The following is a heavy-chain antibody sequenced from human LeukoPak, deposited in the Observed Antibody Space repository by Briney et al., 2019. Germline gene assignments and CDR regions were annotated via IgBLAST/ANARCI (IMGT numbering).Heavy chain of an antibody. V-gene: IGHV3-30-3*01. Sequence: QPGRSLRLSCAASGFTFSGYAMHWVRQAPGKGLEWVTVISCDGTNKYYADSVKGRFTISRDNSKSTLYVQMNSLRPEDTAVYYCARTAGDDSSGYYFDYWGQGTLVTVSS. D-gene: IGHD3-22*01. CDR1: GFTFSGYA. CDR3: ARTAGDDSSGYYFDY. J-gene: IGHJ4*02. CDR2: ISCDGTNK.